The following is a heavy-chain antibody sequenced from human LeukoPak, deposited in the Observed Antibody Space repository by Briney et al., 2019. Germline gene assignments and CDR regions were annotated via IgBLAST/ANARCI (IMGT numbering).Heavy chain of an antibody. Sequence: GGSLRLSCAVSGFTFSSFAMSWVRQAPGKGLEWVSTISGGGDYTYYADSAKGRFTISRDNSKNRLYLQVNSPRGEDTALYYCAKEDYVWGSYRYNYFDYWGQGTLVTVSS. D-gene: IGHD3-16*02. CDR1: GFTFSSFA. CDR2: ISGGGDYT. J-gene: IGHJ4*02. V-gene: IGHV3-23*01. CDR3: AKEDYVWGSYRYNYFDY.